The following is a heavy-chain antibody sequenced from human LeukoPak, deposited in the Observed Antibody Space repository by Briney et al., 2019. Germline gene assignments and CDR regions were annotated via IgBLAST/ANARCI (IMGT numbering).Heavy chain of an antibody. D-gene: IGHD3-22*01. J-gene: IGHJ4*02. CDR1: GFTVSSNY. CDR3: ARDNREGSSGFDY. V-gene: IGHV3-53*01. Sequence: PGGSLRLSCAASGFTVSSNYMSWVRQAPGEGLEWVSVIYSGGSTYYADSVKGRFTISRDNSKNTLYLQMNSLRAEDTAVYYCARDNREGSSGFDYWGQGTLVTVSS. CDR2: IYSGGST.